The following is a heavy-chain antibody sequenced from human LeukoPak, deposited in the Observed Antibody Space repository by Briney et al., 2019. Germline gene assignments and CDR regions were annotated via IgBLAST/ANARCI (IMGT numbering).Heavy chain of an antibody. CDR3: ARLVAGAGITY. Sequence: QPGGSLRLSCVASGFAFTNYWMTWVRQAPGKRLQWVANIRQDGNERYFVDSVKGRFTTSRDNAKNSLYLQMNSLRAEDTAVYYCARLVAGAGITYWGQGTLVTVSS. J-gene: IGHJ4*02. D-gene: IGHD6-19*01. CDR1: GFAFTNYW. V-gene: IGHV3-7*05. CDR2: IRQDGNER.